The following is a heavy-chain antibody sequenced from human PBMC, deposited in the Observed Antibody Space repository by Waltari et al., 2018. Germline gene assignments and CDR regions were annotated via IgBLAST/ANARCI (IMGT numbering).Heavy chain of an antibody. D-gene: IGHD1-1*01. CDR2: IHGDGGSR. CDR1: GFSFSNYW. Sequence: EMQLVESGGGLVQPGGSLRLSCAASGFSFSNYWMHWVRQAPGKGLVWVSRIHGDGGSRTYADSVKGRFTISRDNTENTLYLQMNNLTPEDTAVYYCTRDEWQLPHWYFDLWGRGTLVTVSS. J-gene: IGHJ2*01. CDR3: TRDEWQLPHWYFDL. V-gene: IGHV3-74*01.